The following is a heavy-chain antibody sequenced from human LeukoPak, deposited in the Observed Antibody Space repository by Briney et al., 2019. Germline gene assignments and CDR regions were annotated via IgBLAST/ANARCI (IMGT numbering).Heavy chain of an antibody. CDR3: AKDLTYYDILTAYYTGDAFDF. V-gene: IGHV3-23*01. D-gene: IGHD3-9*01. J-gene: IGHJ3*01. Sequence: GGSLRLSCAASGFTFSSYAMSWVRQAPGKGLEWVSVISNSGGSASYADSVKGRFTISRDNSKNRLYLQMNSLRAEDTAVYYCAKDLTYYDILTAYYTGDAFDFWGQGTMVTVSS. CDR2: ISNSGGSA. CDR1: GFTFSSYA.